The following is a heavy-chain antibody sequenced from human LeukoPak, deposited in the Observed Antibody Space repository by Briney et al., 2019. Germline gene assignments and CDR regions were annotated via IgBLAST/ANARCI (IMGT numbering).Heavy chain of an antibody. V-gene: IGHV3-7*01. Sequence: GGSLRLSCAASGFTFSSYWMSWVRQAPGKGLEWVAIIKQDGSEKYYVDSVKGRFTISRDNAKNSLYLQMNSLRAEDTAMYYCARDWRLDWFDPWGQGTLVTVSS. CDR3: ARDWRLDWFDP. D-gene: IGHD3-3*01. J-gene: IGHJ5*02. CDR2: IKQDGSEK. CDR1: GFTFSSYW.